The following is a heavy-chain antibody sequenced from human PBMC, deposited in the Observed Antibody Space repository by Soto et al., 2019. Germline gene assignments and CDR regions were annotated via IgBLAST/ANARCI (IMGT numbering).Heavy chain of an antibody. CDR3: ARCRRRGASVVVVAATLFGWFDP. J-gene: IGHJ5*02. V-gene: IGHV1-8*01. CDR2: MNTNSGNT. Sequence: QVQLVQSGAEVKKPGASVKVSCKASGYTFTSYDINWVRQATGQGLEWMGWMNTNSGNTGYAQKFQGRDTMTSNTSISAAYMALSSLSSEDTAVYYCARCRRRGASVVVVAATLFGWFDPWGQGTLVTVSS. D-gene: IGHD2-15*01. CDR1: GYTFTSYD.